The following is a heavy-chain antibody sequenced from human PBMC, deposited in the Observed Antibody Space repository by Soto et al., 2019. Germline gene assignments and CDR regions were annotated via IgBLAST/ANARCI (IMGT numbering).Heavy chain of an antibody. V-gene: IGHV1-69*02. CDR3: ASGKIAVGVYGDYGDYYYYGMDV. D-gene: IGHD4-17*01. J-gene: IGHJ6*02. Sequence: QVQLVQSGAEVKKPGSSVKVSCQASGGTFSSYTISWVRQAPGQGLEWMGRIIPILGIANYAQKFQGRVTITAEKSTSTAYMELSSLRSEDTAVYYCASGKIAVGVYGDYGDYYYYGMDVWGQGTTVTVSS. CDR2: IIPILGIA. CDR1: GGTFSSYT.